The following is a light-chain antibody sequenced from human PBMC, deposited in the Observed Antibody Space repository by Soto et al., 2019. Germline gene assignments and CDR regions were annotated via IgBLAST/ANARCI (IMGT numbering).Light chain of an antibody. Sequence: QSVLTRAASVSGSPGQPITISCAGTSSDVGGYNYVSWYQQHPGKAPKLMIYEVNYRPSGVSNRFSGSKSGNTASLTISGLQAEDVADYYCSSYTSSSTAVLGTGPKATVL. CDR2: EVN. J-gene: IGLJ1*01. CDR3: SSYTSSSTAV. CDR1: SSDVGGYNY. V-gene: IGLV2-14*01.